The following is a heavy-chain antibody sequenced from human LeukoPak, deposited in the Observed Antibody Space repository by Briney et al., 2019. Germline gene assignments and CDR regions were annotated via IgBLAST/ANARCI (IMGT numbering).Heavy chain of an antibody. CDR3: ARGVLGYCSSTSCYRYYYYYGMDV. J-gene: IGHJ6*02. D-gene: IGHD2-2*01. CDR2: INHSGST. V-gene: IGHV4-34*01. Sequence: SETLSLTCAVYGGSFSGYYWSWIRQPLGRGLEWIGEINHSGSTNYNPSLKSRVTISVDTSKNQFSLKLSSVTATDTAVYYCARGVLGYCSSTSCYRYYYYYGMDVWGQGTTVTVSS. CDR1: GGSFSGYY.